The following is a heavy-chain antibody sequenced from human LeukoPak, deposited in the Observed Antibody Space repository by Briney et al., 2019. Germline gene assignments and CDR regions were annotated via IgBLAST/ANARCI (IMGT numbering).Heavy chain of an antibody. J-gene: IGHJ4*02. CDR1: GGSISSYY. D-gene: IGHD3-10*01. Sequence: SETLSLTCTVSGGSISSYYWSWIRQPPGKGLEWIGYIYYGGSTNYNPSLKSRVTISVDTSKNQFSLKLSSVTAADTAVYYCARGSYGSGSYAWDYWGQGTLVTVSS. CDR2: IYYGGST. CDR3: ARGSYGSGSYAWDY. V-gene: IGHV4-59*01.